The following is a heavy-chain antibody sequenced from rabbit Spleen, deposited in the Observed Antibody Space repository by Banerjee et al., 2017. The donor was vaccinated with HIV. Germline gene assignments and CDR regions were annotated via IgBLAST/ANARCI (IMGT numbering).Heavy chain of an antibody. Sequence: QEQLVESGGGLVQPEGSLTLTCKASGFSFTDKDVMCWVRQAPGKGLEWIGCINTITGKAVYASWVNGRFTISSDNAQSTVDLKMTSLTAADTATYFCARAIVPWLGLTRLDLWGQGTLVTVS. V-gene: IGHV1S47*01. D-gene: IGHD4-1*01. CDR3: ARAIVPWLGLTRLDL. J-gene: IGHJ3*01. CDR2: INTITGKA. CDR1: GFSFTDKD.